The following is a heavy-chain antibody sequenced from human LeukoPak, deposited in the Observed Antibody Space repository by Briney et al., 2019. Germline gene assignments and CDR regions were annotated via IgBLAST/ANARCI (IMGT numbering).Heavy chain of an antibody. CDR2: IYYSGNT. D-gene: IGHD3-22*01. CDR1: GGSISTSAYY. CDR3: ARGIGVYYYDSSGYYPSGYFQH. Sequence: SETLSLTCIVSGGSISTSAYYWGWIRQPPGEGLQWIGSIYYSGNTYYNSSPKSRVTISVDTSTSQFFLRLSSVTAADTAVYYCARGIGVYYYDSSGYYPSGYFQHWGQGTLVTVSS. V-gene: IGHV4-39*01. J-gene: IGHJ1*01.